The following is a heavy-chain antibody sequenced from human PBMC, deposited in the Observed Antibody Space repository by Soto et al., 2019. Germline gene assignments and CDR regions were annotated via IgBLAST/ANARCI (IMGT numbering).Heavy chain of an antibody. CDR3: ARQKVSRFYGEVDFFDY. D-gene: IGHD4-17*01. CDR1: GGSFSGYY. J-gene: IGHJ4*02. V-gene: IGHV4-34*01. CDR2: INHSGST. Sequence: SETLSLTCAVYGGSFSGYYWTWIRQPPGTGLEWIGEINHSGSTNYNPSLKSRVTISVDTSKNQFSLKLTSVTAADTAVYYCARQKVSRFYGEVDFFDYWGLGTLVTVSS.